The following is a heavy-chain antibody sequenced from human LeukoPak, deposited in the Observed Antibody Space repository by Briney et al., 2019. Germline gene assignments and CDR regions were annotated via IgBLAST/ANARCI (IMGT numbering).Heavy chain of an antibody. V-gene: IGHV3-21*01. J-gene: IGHJ4*02. CDR3: ARDGPYDSSGYCGY. CDR1: GFTFSDHY. D-gene: IGHD3-22*01. CDR2: ISSSSSYI. Sequence: PGGSLRLSCAASGFTFSDHYMDWVRQAPGKGLEWVSSISSSSSYIYYADSVKGRFTISRDNAKNSLYLQMNSLRAEDTAVYYCARDGPYDSSGYCGYWGQGTLVTVSS.